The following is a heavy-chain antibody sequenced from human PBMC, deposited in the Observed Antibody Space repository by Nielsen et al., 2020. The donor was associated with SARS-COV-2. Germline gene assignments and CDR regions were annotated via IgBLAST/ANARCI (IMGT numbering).Heavy chain of an antibody. J-gene: IGHJ6*02. CDR2: ISYDGSNK. CDR3: AKDLPRGYSYGWVYYYYGMDV. CDR1: GFTFSSYA. V-gene: IGHV3-30*04. Sequence: GESLKISCAASGFTFSSYAMHWVRQAPGKGLEWVAVISYDGSNKYYADSVKGRFTISRDNSKNTLYLQMNSLRAEDTAVYYCAKDLPRGYSYGWVYYYYGMDVWGQGTTVTVSS. D-gene: IGHD5-18*01.